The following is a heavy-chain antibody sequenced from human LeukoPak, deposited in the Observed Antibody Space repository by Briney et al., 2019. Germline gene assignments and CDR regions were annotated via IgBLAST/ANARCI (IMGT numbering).Heavy chain of an antibody. CDR3: ARDGRWYRYFDY. CDR2: IYYSGST. V-gene: IGHV4-61*01. J-gene: IGHJ4*02. Sequence: PSETLSLTCTVSGGSVSSGSYYWSWIRQPPGKGLEWIGYIYYSGSTNYNPSLKSRVTISVDTSKNQFSLKLSSVTAADTAVYYCARDGRWYRYFDYWGQGTLVTVSS. D-gene: IGHD6-13*01. CDR1: GGSVSSGSYY.